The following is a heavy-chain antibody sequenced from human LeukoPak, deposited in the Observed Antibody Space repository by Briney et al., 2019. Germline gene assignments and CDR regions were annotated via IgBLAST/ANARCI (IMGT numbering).Heavy chain of an antibody. CDR2: INPNSGGT. Sequence: ASVKVSCKASGYTFTGYYMHWVRQAPGQGLEWMGWINPNSGGTNYAQKFQGRVTMTRDTSISTAYMELSRLRSDDTAVYYCARASTVMYYYDSSGFIARDYWGQGTLVTVSS. D-gene: IGHD3-22*01. J-gene: IGHJ4*02. V-gene: IGHV1-2*02. CDR3: ARASTVMYYYDSSGFIARDY. CDR1: GYTFTGYY.